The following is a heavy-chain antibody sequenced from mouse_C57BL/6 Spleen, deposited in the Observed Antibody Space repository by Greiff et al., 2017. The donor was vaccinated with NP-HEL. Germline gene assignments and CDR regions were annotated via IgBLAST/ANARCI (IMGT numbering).Heavy chain of an antibody. CDR1: GYTFTSYW. V-gene: IGHV1-61*01. D-gene: IGHD1-1*02. CDR2: IYPSDSET. J-gene: IGHJ4*01. CDR3: ASLMDPYAMDY. Sequence: VQLQQSGAELVRPGSSVKLSCKASGYTFTSYWMDWVKQRPGQGLEWIGNIYPSDSETHYNQKFKDKATLTVDKSSSTAYMQISSLTSEDSAVYYWASLMDPYAMDYWGQGTSVTVSS.